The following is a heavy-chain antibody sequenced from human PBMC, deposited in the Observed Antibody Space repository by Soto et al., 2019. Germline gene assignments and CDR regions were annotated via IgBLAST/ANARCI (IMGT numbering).Heavy chain of an antibody. J-gene: IGHJ6*02. V-gene: IGHV4-59*01. CDR2: IYYSGST. CDR1: GGSISSYY. D-gene: IGHD3-16*01. CDR3: ARDQSGYYRFDYYYGMDV. Sequence: SETLSLTCTVSGGSISSYYWSWIRQPPGKGLEWIGYIYYSGSTNYNPSLKSRVTISVDTSKNQFSLKLSSVTAADMVVYYCARDQSGYYRFDYYYGMDVWGQGTTVT.